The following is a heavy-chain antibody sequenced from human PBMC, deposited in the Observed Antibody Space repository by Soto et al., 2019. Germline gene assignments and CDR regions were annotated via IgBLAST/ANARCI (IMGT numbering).Heavy chain of an antibody. D-gene: IGHD3-10*01. J-gene: IGHJ4*02. CDR3: ARDTSRGEYDY. CDR1: GGTFSSYV. CDR2: IISIFGTA. V-gene: IGHV1-69*13. Sequence: GASVKVSCKASGGTFSSYVISWVRQAPGQGLEWMGGIISIFGTADYAQKFQGRVTITADESTSTAYLDLRSLRSDDTAVYFCARDTSRGEYDYWGQGTLVTVSS.